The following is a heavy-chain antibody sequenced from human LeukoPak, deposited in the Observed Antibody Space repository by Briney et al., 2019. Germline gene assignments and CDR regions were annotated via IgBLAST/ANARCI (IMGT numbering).Heavy chain of an antibody. J-gene: IGHJ3*02. V-gene: IGHV4-30-4*01. Sequence: SETLSLTCTVSGGSISSGDNYWGWIRQPPGKGLEWIGYIYYSGRTYYNPSLKRRVTISVDTSKNQFSLKLRSVTAPDTAVYSCARGGYSTSWAAFDIWGQGTMVTVSS. CDR2: IYYSGRT. D-gene: IGHD6-13*01. CDR1: GGSISSGDNY. CDR3: ARGGYSTSWAAFDI.